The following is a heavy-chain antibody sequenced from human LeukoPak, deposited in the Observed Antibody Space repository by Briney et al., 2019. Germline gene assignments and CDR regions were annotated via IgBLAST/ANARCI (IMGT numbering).Heavy chain of an antibody. D-gene: IGHD3-22*01. Sequence: GGSLRLSCAASGFTFSSYWMHWVRQAPGKGLEYVSAISSNGGSTYYANSVKGRFTISRDNSKNTLYLQMGSLRAEDMAVYYCARGPPRGYCDYWGQGTLVTVSS. CDR3: ARGPPRGYCDY. J-gene: IGHJ4*02. CDR1: GFTFSSYW. CDR2: ISSNGGST. V-gene: IGHV3-64*01.